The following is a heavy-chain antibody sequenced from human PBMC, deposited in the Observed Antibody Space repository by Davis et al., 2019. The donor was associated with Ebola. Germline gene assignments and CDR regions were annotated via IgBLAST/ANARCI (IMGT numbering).Heavy chain of an antibody. CDR3: ARVAGRFLEWLSPAHPYFDY. CDR2: INPSGGST. J-gene: IGHJ4*02. Sequence: ASVKVSCKASGHTFTSYYMHWVRQAPGQGLEWMGIINPSGGSTSYAQKFQGRVTMTRDTSTSTVYMELSSLRSEDTAVYYCARVAGRFLEWLSPAHPYFDYWGQGTLVTVSS. V-gene: IGHV1-46*01. CDR1: GHTFTSYY. D-gene: IGHD3-3*01.